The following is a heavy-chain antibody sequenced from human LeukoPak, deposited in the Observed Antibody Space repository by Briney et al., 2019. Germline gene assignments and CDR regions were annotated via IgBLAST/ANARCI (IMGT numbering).Heavy chain of an antibody. J-gene: IGHJ4*02. V-gene: IGHV1-18*01. CDR2: ISAYNGNT. Sequence: ASVKVSCKASGYTFTSYGISWVRQAPGQGLEWMGWISAYNGNTNYAQKLQGRVTMTTDTSTSTAYMELRSPRSEDTAVYYCATAGTYCSGGSCWYYFDYWGQGTLVTVSS. CDR1: GYTFTSYG. D-gene: IGHD2-15*01. CDR3: ATAGTYCSGGSCWYYFDY.